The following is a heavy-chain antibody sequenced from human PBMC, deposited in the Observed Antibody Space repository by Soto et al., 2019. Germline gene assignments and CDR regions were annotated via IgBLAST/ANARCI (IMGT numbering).Heavy chain of an antibody. CDR1: GFRFDDYN. CDR3: ARETVSDRFALDV. V-gene: IGHV3-43*01. J-gene: IGHJ6*02. D-gene: IGHD2-21*01. Sequence: RRLSCAASGFRFDDYNMHWVRQGPGKGLEWVSFISWNGANTFYADSVKGRFTISRDSSKKSVSLQINSLRSEDTALYYCARETVSDRFALDVCGHGTTGTVS. CDR2: ISWNGANT.